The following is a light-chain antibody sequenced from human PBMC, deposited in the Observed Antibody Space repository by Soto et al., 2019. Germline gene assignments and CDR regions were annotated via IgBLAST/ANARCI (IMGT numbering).Light chain of an antibody. CDR1: SSDVGGYNY. CDR3: SPYTSSSTLPLYV. V-gene: IGLV2-14*01. J-gene: IGLJ1*01. CDR2: DVS. Sequence: SVLTQPASVSGSPGQSITISCTGTSSDVGGYNYVSWYQQHPGKAPKLMIYDVSNRPSGVSNRFSGSKSGNTASLTISGLQAEDEADYYCSPYTSSSTLPLYVFGTGTKVTVL.